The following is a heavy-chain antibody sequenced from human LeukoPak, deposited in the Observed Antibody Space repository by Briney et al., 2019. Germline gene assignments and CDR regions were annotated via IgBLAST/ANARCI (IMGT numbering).Heavy chain of an antibody. V-gene: IGHV3-23*01. D-gene: IGHD6-19*01. CDR1: GFTFSSYA. CDR3: AKAEYSSGWYDAFDI. CDR2: ISGSGGST. Sequence: GGSLRLSCAASGFTFSSYAMSWVRQAPGKGLEWVSAISGSGGSTNYADSVKGRFTISRDNSKNTLYLQMNSLRAEDTAVYYCAKAEYSSGWYDAFDIWGQGTMVTVSS. J-gene: IGHJ3*02.